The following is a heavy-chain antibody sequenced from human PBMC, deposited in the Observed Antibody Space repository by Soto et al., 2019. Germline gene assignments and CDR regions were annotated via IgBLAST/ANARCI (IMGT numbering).Heavy chain of an antibody. CDR3: ARERLYGPASA. J-gene: IGHJ4*02. CDR2: IYDGGST. V-gene: IGHV3-53*01. CDR1: GFTVRSNY. D-gene: IGHD3-10*01. Sequence: PGGSLRLSCGVSGFTVRSNYMSWVRQAPGKGLEWVSVIYDGGSTSYADSVKGRFTISRVNSKNTVYLQMNSLRAEDTAVYFCARERLYGPASAWGQGTLVTVSS.